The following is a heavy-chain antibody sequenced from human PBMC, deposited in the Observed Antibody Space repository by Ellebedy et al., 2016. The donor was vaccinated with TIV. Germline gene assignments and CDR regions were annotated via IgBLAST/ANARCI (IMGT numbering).Heavy chain of an antibody. J-gene: IGHJ4*02. V-gene: IGHV2-5*01. Sequence: SGPTLVXPTQTLTLTCTFSGFSLSTSGVGVGWIRQPPGKALEWLALIYWNDDKRYSPSLKSRLTITKDTSKNQVVLTMTNMDPVDTATYYCAHTPRIAVAAYHFDYWGQGTLVTVSS. CDR1: GFSLSTSGVG. CDR2: IYWNDDK. CDR3: AHTPRIAVAAYHFDY. D-gene: IGHD6-19*01.